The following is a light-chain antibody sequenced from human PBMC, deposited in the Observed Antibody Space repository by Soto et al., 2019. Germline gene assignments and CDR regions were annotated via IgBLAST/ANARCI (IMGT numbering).Light chain of an antibody. CDR3: QQRANWPLT. J-gene: IGKJ4*01. CDR2: DAS. CDR1: QKINTY. V-gene: IGKV3-11*01. Sequence: EIVLTQSPATMSVSPGERATLSCRASQKINTYLGWFQQKPGQAPRLLIYDASNRAAGIPTRFSGSGSGTDFTLTISSLESEDFAIYYCQQRANWPLTFGGGTKVELK.